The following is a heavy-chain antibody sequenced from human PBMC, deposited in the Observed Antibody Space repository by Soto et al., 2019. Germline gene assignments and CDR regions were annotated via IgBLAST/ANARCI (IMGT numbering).Heavy chain of an antibody. CDR1: GGSFSNYY. CDR3: ARGWGAPV. Sequence: QVQLQQWGAGLLKPSETLSLTCAVYGGSFSNYYWSWIRQPPGKGLEWIGEINHSGSANYNPSLRSRVPISLDRSQDQFSLKLNSVTAADTAVYYCARGWGAPVWGQGTLVTVSS. D-gene: IGHD7-27*01. V-gene: IGHV4-34*01. J-gene: IGHJ4*02. CDR2: INHSGSA.